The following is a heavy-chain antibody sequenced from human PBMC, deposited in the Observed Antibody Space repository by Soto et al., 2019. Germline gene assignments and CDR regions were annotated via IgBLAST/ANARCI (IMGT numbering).Heavy chain of an antibody. CDR2: ISSSSSTI. J-gene: IGHJ4*02. V-gene: IGHV3-48*01. D-gene: IGHD6-19*01. CDR3: ARDIAVAGSNFDY. CDR1: GFTFSSYS. Sequence: EVQLVDSGGCLVQPGGSLRPSCAASGFTFSSYSMNWVRQAPGKWLEWVSYISSSSSTIYYADSVKGRFTSSRDNAKNSLYLQMNSLRAEDTAVYYCARDIAVAGSNFDYWGQGTLVTVSS.